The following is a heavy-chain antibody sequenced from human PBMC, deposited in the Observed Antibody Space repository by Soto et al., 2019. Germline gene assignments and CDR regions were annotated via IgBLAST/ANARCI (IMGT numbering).Heavy chain of an antibody. CDR3: ARGGVIVVGLDV. D-gene: IGHD3-22*01. CDR2: VKTAGTNT. V-gene: IGHV3-74*01. J-gene: IGHJ6*02. Sequence: VQLVESGGGLVQPGGSLRLSCAGTGFTFSTYWMHWVRQVPGKGLEWVSRVKTAGTNTGYADSVKGRFTISRDNAKNTLYLEMNNLRADDTAVYYCARGGVIVVGLDVWGQGTTVTVSS. CDR1: GFTFSTYW.